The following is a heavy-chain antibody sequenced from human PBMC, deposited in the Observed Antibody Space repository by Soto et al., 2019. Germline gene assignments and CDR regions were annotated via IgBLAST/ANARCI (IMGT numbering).Heavy chain of an antibody. CDR3: AGVFFGYYDSSGPTNHTGFDP. J-gene: IGHJ5*02. D-gene: IGHD3-22*01. CDR1: SASISSSSYT. Sequence: ETLSLTCTVSSASISSSSYTWGWIRQPPGKGLEWIGSIYYSGTTYYNPSLNSRVTVSVDTSKNQFSLKVTSVTAADTAVYYCAGVFFGYYDSSGPTNHTGFDPWGQGTLVTVSS. V-gene: IGHV4-39*01. CDR2: IYYSGTT.